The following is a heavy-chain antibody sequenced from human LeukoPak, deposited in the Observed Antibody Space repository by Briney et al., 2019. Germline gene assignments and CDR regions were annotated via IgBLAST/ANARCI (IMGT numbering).Heavy chain of an antibody. V-gene: IGHV3-21*06. CDR3: ARDRKLAPYYFDY. CDR2: ISSSSSYI. D-gene: IGHD6-6*01. Sequence: GGSLRLSCAASGFTFSSYSMNWVRQAPGKGLEWVSSISSSSSYIYYADSVKGRFTISRDNAKNSLYLQMNSLRAEDTAVYYCARDRKLAPYYFDYWGQGTLVTVSS. J-gene: IGHJ4*02. CDR1: GFTFSSYS.